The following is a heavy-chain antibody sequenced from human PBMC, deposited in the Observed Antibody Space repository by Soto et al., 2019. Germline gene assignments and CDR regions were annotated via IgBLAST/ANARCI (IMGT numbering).Heavy chain of an antibody. J-gene: IGHJ4*02. CDR1: GYSFTSYW. D-gene: IGHD2-21*01. Sequence: GESLKISCKGSGYSFTSYWIGWVRQMPGKGLEWMGIIYPGDSDTRYSPSFQGQVTISADKSISTAYLQWSSLKASDTAMYYCALSYCGGDCYSAYFDYWGQGTLVTVSS. CDR2: IYPGDSDT. V-gene: IGHV5-51*01. CDR3: ALSYCGGDCYSAYFDY.